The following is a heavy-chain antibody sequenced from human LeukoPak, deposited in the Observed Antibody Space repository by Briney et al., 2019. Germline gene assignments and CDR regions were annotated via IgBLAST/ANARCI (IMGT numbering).Heavy chain of an antibody. CDR3: ASRVVTSFDY. V-gene: IGHV3-9*01. J-gene: IGHJ4*02. Sequence: PGGSLRLSCAASGFTFDDYAMHWVRQAPGKGLEWVSGISWNSGSIGYADSVKGRFTISRDNAKNTLFLQMDSLRGEDTAVYYCASRVVTSFDYWGQGTLVTVSS. CDR2: ISWNSGSI. D-gene: IGHD2-21*02. CDR1: GFTFDDYA.